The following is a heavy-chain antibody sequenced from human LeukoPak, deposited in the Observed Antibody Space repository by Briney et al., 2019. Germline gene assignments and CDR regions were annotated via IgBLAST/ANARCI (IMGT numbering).Heavy chain of an antibody. V-gene: IGHV3-21*01. CDR2: ISSSSYI. Sequence: GGSLRLSCAASGFTFSSYSMNWVRQAPGKGLEWVSSISSSSYIYYADSVKGRFTISRDNAKNTLYLQMNSLRAEDTAVYYCARVRDTAMGGGGLFDYWGQGTLVTVSS. J-gene: IGHJ4*02. D-gene: IGHD5-18*01. CDR1: GFTFSSYS. CDR3: ARVRDTAMGGGGLFDY.